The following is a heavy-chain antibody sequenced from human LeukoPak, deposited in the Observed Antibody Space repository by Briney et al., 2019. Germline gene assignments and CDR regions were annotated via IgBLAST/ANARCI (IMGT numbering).Heavy chain of an antibody. D-gene: IGHD2-2*02. Sequence: GGSLRLSCAASGFTFSSYGMHWVRQAPGKGLEWVAVTSYDGSDKYYADSVKGRFTISRDNSKNTLYLQMSSLRAEDTAVYYCAKEETYNAFDVWGQGTMVTVSS. J-gene: IGHJ3*01. CDR3: AKEETYNAFDV. CDR1: GFTFSSYG. CDR2: TSYDGSDK. V-gene: IGHV3-30*18.